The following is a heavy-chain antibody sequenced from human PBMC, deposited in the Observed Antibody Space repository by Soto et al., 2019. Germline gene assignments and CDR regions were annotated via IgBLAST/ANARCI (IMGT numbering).Heavy chain of an antibody. CDR3: ARDILMYYYDSSGYYRSYYYYGMDV. V-gene: IGHV3-33*01. CDR1: GFTFSSYG. Sequence: QVQLVESGGGVVQPGRSLRLSCAASGFTFSSYGMHWVRQAPGKGLEWVAVIWYDGSNKYYADSVKGRFTISRDNSKNTLYLQMNSLRAEDTAVYYCARDILMYYYDSSGYYRSYYYYGMDVWGQGTTVTVSS. J-gene: IGHJ6*02. D-gene: IGHD3-22*01. CDR2: IWYDGSNK.